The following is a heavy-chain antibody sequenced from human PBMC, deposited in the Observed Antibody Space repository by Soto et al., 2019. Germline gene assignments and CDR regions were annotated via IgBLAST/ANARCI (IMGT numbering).Heavy chain of an antibody. CDR3: AKVIRADSTSSNFYYYSGLDV. J-gene: IGHJ6*02. V-gene: IGHV3-30*18. D-gene: IGHD6-6*01. CDR2: ISNTGINK. CDR1: GFTFRTYG. Sequence: QVQLVESGGGVVQPGRSLRLSCAASGFTFRTYGMHWVRQAPGKGLEWLAVISNTGINKYYADSAKGRFTISRDNSRDILFRQMNRLSGEDTAIYNCAKVIRADSTSSNFYYYSGLDVWGQGNTVTV.